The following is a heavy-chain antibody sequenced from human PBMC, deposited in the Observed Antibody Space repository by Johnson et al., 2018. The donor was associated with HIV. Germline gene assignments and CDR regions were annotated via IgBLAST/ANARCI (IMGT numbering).Heavy chain of an antibody. CDR2: IYSGDTT. J-gene: IGHJ3*02. CDR3: ARMTTTVSHHDAFDI. V-gene: IGHV3-66*01. D-gene: IGHD4-17*01. CDR1: GFTVRSNY. Sequence: VQLVESGGGLVQPGGSLRLSCAASGFTVRSNYMSWVRQAPGKGLEWVSLIYSGDTTYYADSVKGRFTISRDNSKNTLYPQMNSLRAEDTAVYYCARMTTTVSHHDAFDIWGQGTMVTVSS.